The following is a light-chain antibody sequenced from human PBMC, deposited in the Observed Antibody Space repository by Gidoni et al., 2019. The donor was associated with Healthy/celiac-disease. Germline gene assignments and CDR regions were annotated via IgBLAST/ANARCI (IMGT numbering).Light chain of an antibody. CDR1: QSVSSY. CDR2: DAS. CDR3: QQRSNWPCT. V-gene: IGKV3-11*01. J-gene: IGKJ1*01. Sequence: EIVFTQSPATLSLSPGDRAPLSCRASQSVSSYLAWYQQTPGTAPTLLIYDASNRASGIPARFSGSGSGTDFTLTISILSPEDFAVYYCQQRSNWPCTFGQXTKVEIK.